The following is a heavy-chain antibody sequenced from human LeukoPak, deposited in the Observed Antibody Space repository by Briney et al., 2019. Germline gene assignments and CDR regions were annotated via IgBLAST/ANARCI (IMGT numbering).Heavy chain of an antibody. CDR1: GFTVSSNY. V-gene: IGHV3-53*01. D-gene: IGHD2-8*02. CDR3: ARDSGGAKTFDY. Sequence: GGSPRLSCAASGFTVSSNYMSWVRQAPGKGLEWVSVIYSGGSTYYADSVKGRFTISRDNSKNTLYLQMNSLRAEDTAVYYCARDSGGAKTFDYWGQGTLVTVSS. CDR2: IYSGGST. J-gene: IGHJ4*02.